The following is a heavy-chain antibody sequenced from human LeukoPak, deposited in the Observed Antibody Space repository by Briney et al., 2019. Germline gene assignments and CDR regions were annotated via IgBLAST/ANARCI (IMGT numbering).Heavy chain of an antibody. CDR2: ISPTGGDT. D-gene: IGHD6-6*01. CDR3: AKRISYSSSSVYFDY. CDR1: GFTFDSYA. J-gene: IGHJ4*02. Sequence: GGSLRLSCAASGFTFDSYATSWVRQAPGKGLEWVSAISPTGGDTYYADSVKGRFTISRDNSKNILYLQLSSLRAEDTAIYYCAKRISYSSSSVYFDYWGQGTLVIVSS. V-gene: IGHV3-23*01.